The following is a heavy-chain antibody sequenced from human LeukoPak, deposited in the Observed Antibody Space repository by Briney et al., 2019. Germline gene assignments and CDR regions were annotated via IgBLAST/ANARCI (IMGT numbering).Heavy chain of an antibody. J-gene: IGHJ4*02. CDR1: GDSVSSSNHY. Sequence: PSETLSLTCSVSGDSVSSSNHYWGWIRQPPGKGLEWIGYIYYSGSTNYNPSLKSRVTISVDTSKNQFSLKLNSVTAADTAVYYCARGGAWSGAARLIDYWGQGTLVTVSS. CDR2: IYYSGST. V-gene: IGHV4-61*05. CDR3: ARGGAWSGAARLIDY. D-gene: IGHD6-6*01.